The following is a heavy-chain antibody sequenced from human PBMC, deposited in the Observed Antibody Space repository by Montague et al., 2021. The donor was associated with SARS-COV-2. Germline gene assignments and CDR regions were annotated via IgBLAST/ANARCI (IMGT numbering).Heavy chain of an antibody. CDR1: GGSISSYY. J-gene: IGHJ4*02. CDR2: IYYSGST. D-gene: IGHD3-16*01. V-gene: IGHV4-59*08. Sequence: SETLSLTCTVSGGSISSYYWSWIRQPPGKGLEWIGYIYYSGSTNYNPSLKSRVTISVDTSKNQFSLKLSSVTAAVTAVYYCARHRRLGLISDSPVDYWGQGALVTVSS. CDR3: ARHRRLGLISDSPVDY.